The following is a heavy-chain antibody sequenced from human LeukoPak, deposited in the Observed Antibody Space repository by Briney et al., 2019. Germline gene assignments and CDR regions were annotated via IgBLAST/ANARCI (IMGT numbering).Heavy chain of an antibody. CDR3: ARGGQGDGYSADEAFDF. CDR1: GDSVSSNSTA. J-gene: IGHJ3*01. Sequence: SQTLSLTCAISGDSVSSNSTACNWIRQSPSRGLEWLGRTYYRSKWYSDYAVSVKSRITINPDTSKNQFSLQLTFVTPEDTAVYYCARGGQGDGYSADEAFDFWGQGTMVTVSS. D-gene: IGHD5-24*01. CDR2: TYYRSKWYS. V-gene: IGHV6-1*01.